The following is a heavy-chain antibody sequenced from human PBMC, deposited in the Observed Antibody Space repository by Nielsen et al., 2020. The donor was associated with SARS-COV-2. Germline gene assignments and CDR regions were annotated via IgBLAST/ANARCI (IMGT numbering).Heavy chain of an antibody. CDR3: TREPAAIRSDY. Sequence: GGSLRFSCAASGFTFSSYWMSWVRQAPGKGLEWVANIKQFGSEKYYVDSVKGRFTISRDNAKSSLFLQMNSLRAEDTAVYYCTREPAAIRSDYWGQGTLVTVSS. CDR1: GFTFSSYW. J-gene: IGHJ4*02. V-gene: IGHV3-7*03. CDR2: IKQFGSEK. D-gene: IGHD2-2*01.